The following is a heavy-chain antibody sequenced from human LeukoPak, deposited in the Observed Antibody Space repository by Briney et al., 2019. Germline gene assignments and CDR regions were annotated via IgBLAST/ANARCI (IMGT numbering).Heavy chain of an antibody. J-gene: IGHJ4*02. D-gene: IGHD1/OR15-1a*01. Sequence: GASVKVSCKASGYTFTGYYMHWVRQAPGQGLEWMGWINPNSGGTNYAQKFQGRVTMTRDTSISTAYMELSRLRSDDTAVYYCARDLSSPAHAENKYYFDYWGQGTLVTVSS. V-gene: IGHV1-2*02. CDR3: ARDLSSPAHAENKYYFDY. CDR1: GYTFTGYY. CDR2: INPNSGGT.